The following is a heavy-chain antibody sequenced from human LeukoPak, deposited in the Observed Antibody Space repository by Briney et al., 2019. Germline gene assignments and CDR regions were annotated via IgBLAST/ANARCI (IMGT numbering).Heavy chain of an antibody. CDR1: GFTSSSYA. CDR3: AKDGQSGYSHG. Sequence: GRSLRLSCAASGFTSSSYAMSWDRQAPGNGLEWVSAISGSGGSTYYADSVKGWFTISRDNSTHTTCLQIKSLRAEDTSVYYCAKDGQSGYSHGGGQGTLVTVPS. V-gene: IGHV3-23*01. J-gene: IGHJ4*02. CDR2: ISGSGGST. D-gene: IGHD5-18*01.